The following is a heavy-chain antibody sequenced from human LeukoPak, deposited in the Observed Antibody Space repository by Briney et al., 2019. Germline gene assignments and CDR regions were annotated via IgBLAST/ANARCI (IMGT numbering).Heavy chain of an antibody. V-gene: IGHV3-33*01. D-gene: IGHD3-22*01. CDR1: GFTFSSYG. Sequence: GGSLRLSCAASGFTFSSYGMHWVRQAPGKGLEWVAVIWYDGSNKYYADFVKGRFTISRDNSKNTLYLQMNSLRAEDTAVYYCARGYYYEGVDYWGQGTLVTVSS. CDR2: IWYDGSNK. J-gene: IGHJ4*02. CDR3: ARGYYYEGVDY.